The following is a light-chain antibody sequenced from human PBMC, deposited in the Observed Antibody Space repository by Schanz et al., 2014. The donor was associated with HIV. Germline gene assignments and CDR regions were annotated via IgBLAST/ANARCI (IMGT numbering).Light chain of an antibody. J-gene: IGKJ2*01. V-gene: IGKV3-20*01. CDR3: QHYGSSYT. CDR2: GAS. Sequence: EIVMTQSPATLSVSPGERATLSCRASQSVSSNLAWYQQKPGQAPRLLIYGASKRAAGIPDRFSGSGSGTDFTLTITRLEPEDSAVYYCQHYGSSYTFGQGTNLEI. CDR1: QSVSSN.